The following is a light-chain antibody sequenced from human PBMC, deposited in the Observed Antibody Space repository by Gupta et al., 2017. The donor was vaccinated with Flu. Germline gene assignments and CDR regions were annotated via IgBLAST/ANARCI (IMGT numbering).Light chain of an antibody. CDR3: QQVYNTLFS. CDR2: STS. Sequence: GDRVTITCRASQTIYNYLNWYQQRPGKAPRLLIYSTSNLQSGVPSRFRGSGSGTDFTLTISSLQPDDFATYYCQQVYNTLFSFGPGTTVDVK. V-gene: IGKV1-39*01. CDR1: QTIYNY. J-gene: IGKJ3*01.